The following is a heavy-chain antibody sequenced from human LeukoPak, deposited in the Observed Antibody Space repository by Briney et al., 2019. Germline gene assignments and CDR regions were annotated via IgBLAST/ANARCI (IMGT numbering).Heavy chain of an antibody. V-gene: IGHV4-39*01. CDR1: GGSISSYY. Sequence: SETLSLTCTVSGGSISSYYWGWIRQPPGKGLEWIGSIYYSGSTYYNPSLKSRVTISVDTSKNQFSLKLSSVTAADTAVYYCARQETTRYYYYYYYMDVWGKGTTVTVSS. J-gene: IGHJ6*03. CDR2: IYYSGST. CDR3: ARQETTRYYYYYYYMDV. D-gene: IGHD4-11*01.